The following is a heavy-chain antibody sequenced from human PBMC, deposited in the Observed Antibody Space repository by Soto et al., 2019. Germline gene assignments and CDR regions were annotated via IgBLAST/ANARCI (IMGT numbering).Heavy chain of an antibody. CDR1: VFGFKTAW. J-gene: IGHJ4*02. D-gene: IGHD2-15*01. CDR3: TTDVGHGPGFFDY. Sequence: WGSLLLSCASSVFGFKTAWMNWVRQAPGKGLEWVGRIETESEGGTTDHAAPVKGRFIISRDDSKNTLYLQVKSLKIEDSGVYYCTTDVGHGPGFFDYWGQGTLVTVSS. CDR2: IETESEGGTT. V-gene: IGHV3-15*04.